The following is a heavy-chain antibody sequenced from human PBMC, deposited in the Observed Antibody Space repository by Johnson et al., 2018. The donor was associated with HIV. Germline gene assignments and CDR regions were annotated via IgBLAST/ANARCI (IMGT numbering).Heavy chain of an antibody. CDR1: GFTFSDAW. CDR3: ARDGRDLVTRGSFDV. Sequence: EVQLVESGGGLVKPGGTLSLSGAASGFTFSDAWMSWVRQAPGKGLEWVGRLKRKSDGGTTDYAATVRGRCSIQSDDSETTVYLQMNSLRPEETAVYYCARDGRDLVTRGSFDVWGQGTVVTVSS. V-gene: IGHV3-15*01. CDR2: LKRKSDGGTT. J-gene: IGHJ3*01. D-gene: IGHD5-18*01.